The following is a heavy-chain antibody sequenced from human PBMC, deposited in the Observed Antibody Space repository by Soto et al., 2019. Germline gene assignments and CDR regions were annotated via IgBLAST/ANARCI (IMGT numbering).Heavy chain of an antibody. CDR2: IMPIFGTA. D-gene: IGHD3-22*01. CDR1: GGTFSSYA. J-gene: IGHJ6*02. Sequence: SVKVSCKASGGTFSSYAISWVRQAPGQGLEWMGGIMPIFGTANYAQKFQGRVTITADESTSTAYMELSSLRSEDTAVYYCARASIWHHYDSSGYSHNGMDVWGQGTTVTVSS. CDR3: ARASIWHHYDSSGYSHNGMDV. V-gene: IGHV1-69*13.